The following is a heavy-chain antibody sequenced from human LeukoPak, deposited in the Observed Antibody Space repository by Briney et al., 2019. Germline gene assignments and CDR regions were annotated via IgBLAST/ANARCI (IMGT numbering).Heavy chain of an antibody. Sequence: GASVKVSCKASGYTFTGYYMHWVRQAPGQGLEWMGWINPNSGGTNYAQKFQGRVTMTRDTSISTAYMELSRLRSDDTAVYYCARDLGHCTNGVCYRYFDLWGRGALVTVSS. J-gene: IGHJ2*01. D-gene: IGHD2-8*01. V-gene: IGHV1-2*02. CDR3: ARDLGHCTNGVCYRYFDL. CDR2: INPNSGGT. CDR1: GYTFTGYY.